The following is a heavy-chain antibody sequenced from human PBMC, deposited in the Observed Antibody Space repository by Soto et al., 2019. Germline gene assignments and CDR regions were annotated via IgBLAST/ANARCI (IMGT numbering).Heavy chain of an antibody. V-gene: IGHV3-30*18. D-gene: IGHD3-16*01. Sequence: GGSRRLSCAASGFTFSSYGMHWVRQAPGKGLEWVAVISYDGSNKYYADSVKGRFTISRDNSKNTLYLQMNSLRAEDTAVYYCAKGDYRGYYFDYWGQGTLVTVSS. CDR3: AKGDYRGYYFDY. CDR2: ISYDGSNK. J-gene: IGHJ4*02. CDR1: GFTFSSYG.